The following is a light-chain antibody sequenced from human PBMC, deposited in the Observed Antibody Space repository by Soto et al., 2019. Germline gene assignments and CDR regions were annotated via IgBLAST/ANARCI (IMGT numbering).Light chain of an antibody. J-gene: IGKJ2*01. Sequence: DIVMTQSPDSLAVSLGERATINCKSSQSVLYSSNNKNYLAWYQQQPGQPPKLLIYWASTRESGVPDRFSGSGSGTDFTLTISSLQAEDVEVYYCQQYYSTPPTFGQGTKVDIK. CDR3: QQYYSTPPT. CDR2: WAS. CDR1: QSVLYSSNNKNY. V-gene: IGKV4-1*01.